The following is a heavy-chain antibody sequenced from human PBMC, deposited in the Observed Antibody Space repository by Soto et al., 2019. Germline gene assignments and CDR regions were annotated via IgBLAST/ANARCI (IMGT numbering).Heavy chain of an antibody. J-gene: IGHJ3*02. CDR3: SGLLAEGATYREDAFDM. D-gene: IGHD1-26*01. CDR2: ISTYNGKT. Sequence: QLQLVQSGGEVKTPGASVKVSCTTSGYTFTSHGISWVRQAPGQGLEWMGWISTYNGKTDYAQKFQGRVTMTADTRTSTVYMEVRSLRSDDPAVYYCSGLLAEGATYREDAFDMWGQGTKVTVSS. V-gene: IGHV1-18*01. CDR1: GYTFTSHG.